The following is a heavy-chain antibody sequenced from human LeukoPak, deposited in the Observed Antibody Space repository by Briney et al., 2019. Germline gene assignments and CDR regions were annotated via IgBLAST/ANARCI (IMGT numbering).Heavy chain of an antibody. CDR1: GFSFSDYY. CDR2: ISTSSTYT. D-gene: IGHD3-9*01. V-gene: IGHV3-11*03. J-gene: IGHJ4*02. Sequence: GGSLRLSCAASGFSFSDYYMSWVRQAPGKGLEWVSDISTSSTYTNYADSVKGRFTISRDNAENSLYLQMNSLRAEDTAVYYCASRSGLIWGQGTLVTVSS. CDR3: ASRSGLI.